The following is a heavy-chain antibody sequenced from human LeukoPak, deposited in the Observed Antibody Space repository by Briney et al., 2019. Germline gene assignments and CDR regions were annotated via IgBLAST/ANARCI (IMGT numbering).Heavy chain of an antibody. CDR3: PKKGGDYDYYYYYLDV. Sequence: GGSLRLSCAASGFTFSSDALSWVRHAPGKGLEWVSAISGSGGSTYYADSVKGRFTISRDNSKNTLYLQMNSLRAEDTAVYYCPKKGGDYDYYYYYLDVWGKGTTVTVSS. D-gene: IGHD4-17*01. CDR2: ISGSGGST. V-gene: IGHV3-23*01. J-gene: IGHJ6*03. CDR1: GFTFSSDA.